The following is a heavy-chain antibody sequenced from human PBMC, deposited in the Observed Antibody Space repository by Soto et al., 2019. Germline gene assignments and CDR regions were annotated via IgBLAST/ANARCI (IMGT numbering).Heavy chain of an antibody. CDR1: GGSISSGGYS. CDR3: ARGQVVAAQP. D-gene: IGHD2-15*01. J-gene: IGHJ5*02. CDR2: IYHSGST. V-gene: IGHV4-30-2*01. Sequence: QLQLQESGSGLVKPSQTLSLTCAVSGGSISSGGYSWYWIRQPPGKGLEWIGYIYHSGSTYYNPSLXRXVXIXXDRSKHQFSLKLSSVTAADTAVDSCARGQVVAAQPWGQGTLVTVSS.